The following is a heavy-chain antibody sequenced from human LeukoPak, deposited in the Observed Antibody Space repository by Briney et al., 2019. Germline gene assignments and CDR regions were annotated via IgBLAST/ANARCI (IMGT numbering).Heavy chain of an antibody. CDR2: ISYDGSNE. CDR1: GFTFSSYA. CDR3: AINSGSYHYFDY. D-gene: IGHD1-26*01. Sequence: GGSLRLPCAASGFTFSSYAMHWVRQAPGKGLEWVAVISYDGSNEYYADSVKGRFTISRDNSKNTLYLQMNSLRVEDTAVYYCAINSGSYHYFDYWGQGTLVTVSS. V-gene: IGHV3-30-3*01. J-gene: IGHJ4*02.